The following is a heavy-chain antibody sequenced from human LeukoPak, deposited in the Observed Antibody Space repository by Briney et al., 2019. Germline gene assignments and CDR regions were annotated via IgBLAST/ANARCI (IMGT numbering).Heavy chain of an antibody. Sequence: GVSLKISCKGSGYKFTNYWIAWVRQMPGQGLEWLGIIYPRDSDTRYSPSFQGQVSISVDTSIDTAYLQWSSVKASDTAMYYCARLLAAPYYINFWGQGTLVTVSS. V-gene: IGHV5-51*01. CDR1: GYKFTNYW. J-gene: IGHJ4*02. CDR3: ARLLAAPYYINF. CDR2: IYPRDSDT. D-gene: IGHD6-25*01.